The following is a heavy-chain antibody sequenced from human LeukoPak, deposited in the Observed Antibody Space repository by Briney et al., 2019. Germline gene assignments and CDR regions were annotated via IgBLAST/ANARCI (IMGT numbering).Heavy chain of an antibody. D-gene: IGHD3-3*01. Sequence: AGGSLRLSCAASGFTFSSYSMNWVRQAPGKGLEWVSSISSSSSYIYYADSVKGRFTISRDNAKNSLYLQMNSLRAEDTAVYYCARDSFPYDFWSGWSLWGQGTLVTVSS. CDR3: ARDSFPYDFWSGWSL. V-gene: IGHV3-21*01. CDR1: GFTFSSYS. CDR2: ISSSSSYI. J-gene: IGHJ4*02.